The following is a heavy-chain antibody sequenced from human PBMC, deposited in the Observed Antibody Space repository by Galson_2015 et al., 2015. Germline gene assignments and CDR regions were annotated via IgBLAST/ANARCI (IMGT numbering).Heavy chain of an antibody. CDR3: ARDSGTTRKIAAAGTPTPAEYFQH. D-gene: IGHD6-13*01. J-gene: IGHJ1*01. V-gene: IGHV1-2*04. Sequence: SVKVSCKASGYTFTGYYMHWVRQAPGQGLEWMGWINPNSGGTNYAQKFQGWVTMTRDTSISTAYMELSRLRSDDTAVYYCARDSGTTRKIAAAGTPTPAEYFQHWGQGTLVTVSS. CDR1: GYTFTGYY. CDR2: INPNSGGT.